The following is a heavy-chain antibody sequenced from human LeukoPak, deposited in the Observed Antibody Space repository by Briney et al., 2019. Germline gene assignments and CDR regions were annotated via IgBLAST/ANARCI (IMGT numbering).Heavy chain of an antibody. J-gene: IGHJ4*02. Sequence: GGSLRLSCAASGFTFSNYGMHWVRQAPGKGLEWVAVISYDGSNKYYADSVKGRFTISRDNAKNTLYLQMNSLRAEDTAVYYCVRRLATAGVLDFWGQGTLVTVSS. V-gene: IGHV3-30*03. CDR2: ISYDGSNK. D-gene: IGHD6-13*01. CDR1: GFTFSNYG. CDR3: VRRLATAGVLDF.